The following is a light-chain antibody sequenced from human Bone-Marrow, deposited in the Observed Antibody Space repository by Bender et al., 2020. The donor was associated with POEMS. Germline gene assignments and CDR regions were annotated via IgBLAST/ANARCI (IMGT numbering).Light chain of an antibody. V-gene: IGLV1-40*01. CDR2: GNN. CDR3: SAWDDSLSGWV. J-gene: IGLJ3*02. Sequence: QSVLTQPPSVTGAPGQRVTISCTGTSSNIGAGYDVHWYHHLPGTAPKLLIYGNNNRPSGVPDRFSASKSGTSASLAISELQSEDEALYYCSAWDDSLSGWVFGGGTKLTVL. CDR1: SSNIGAGYD.